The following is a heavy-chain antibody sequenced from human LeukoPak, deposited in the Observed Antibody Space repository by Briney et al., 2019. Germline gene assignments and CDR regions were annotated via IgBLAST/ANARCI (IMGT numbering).Heavy chain of an antibody. V-gene: IGHV1-69*04. CDR2: IIPILGIA. CDR1: GGTFSSYA. Sequence: ASVKVSCKASGGTFSSYAISWVRQAPGQGLEWMGRIIPILGIANYAQKFQGRVTITADKSTSTAYMGLSSLRSEDTAVYYCARDRADGDYVFDYWGQGTLVTVSS. D-gene: IGHD4-17*01. J-gene: IGHJ4*02. CDR3: ARDRADGDYVFDY.